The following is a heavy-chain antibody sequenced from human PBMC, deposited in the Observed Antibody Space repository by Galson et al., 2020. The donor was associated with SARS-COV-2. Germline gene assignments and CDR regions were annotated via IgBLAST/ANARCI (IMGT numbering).Heavy chain of an antibody. D-gene: IGHD2-2*01. CDR3: ARDCSSTSCYGYFQH. CDR1: GFTFSSYG. CDR2: ISYDGSNK. V-gene: IGHV3-30*03. Sequence: GSLRLSCAASGFTFSSYGMHWVRQAPGKGLEWVAVISYDGSNKYYADSVKGRFTISRDNSKNTLYLQMNSLRAEDTAVYYCARDCSSTSCYGYFQHWGQGTLVTVSS. J-gene: IGHJ1*01.